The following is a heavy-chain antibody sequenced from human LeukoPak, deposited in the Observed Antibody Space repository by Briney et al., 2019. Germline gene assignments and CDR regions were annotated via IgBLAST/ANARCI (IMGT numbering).Heavy chain of an antibody. Sequence: SGTLSLTCAVYGGSFSGYYWSWIRQPPGKGLEWIGEINHSGSTNYNPSLKSRVTISVDTSKNQFSLKLSSVTAADTAVYYCARDGRQVVPAASTVDYWGQGTLVTVSS. J-gene: IGHJ4*02. V-gene: IGHV4-34*01. CDR2: INHSGST. CDR1: GGSFSGYY. D-gene: IGHD2-2*01. CDR3: ARDGRQVVPAASTVDY.